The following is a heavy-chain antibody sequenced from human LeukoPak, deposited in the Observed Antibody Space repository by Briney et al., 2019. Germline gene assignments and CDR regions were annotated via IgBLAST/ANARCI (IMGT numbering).Heavy chain of an antibody. CDR2: ISGSGGST. CDR3: AKDLETVTATNYFDY. J-gene: IGHJ4*02. V-gene: IGHV3-23*01. CDR1: GFSFSSHD. Sequence: PGGSLTLSCAASGFSFSSHDMSWVRQAPGKGLEWVSGISGSGGSTYYADSVKGRFTISRDNSKNTLYLQMNSLRAEDTAVYYCAKDLETVTATNYFDYWGQGTLVTVSS. D-gene: IGHD2-21*02.